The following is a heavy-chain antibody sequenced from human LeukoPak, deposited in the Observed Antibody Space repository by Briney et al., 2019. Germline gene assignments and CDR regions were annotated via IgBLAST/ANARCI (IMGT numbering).Heavy chain of an antibody. J-gene: IGHJ3*02. Sequence: GASVKVSCKASGYTFTSYDINWVRQATGQGLEWMGWMNPNSGNTGYAQKFQGRVTMTTDTSTSTAYMELRSLRSDDTAVYYCARVRAAAGLSGDDAFDIWGQGTMVTVSS. CDR1: GYTFTSYD. CDR2: MNPNSGNT. CDR3: ARVRAAAGLSGDDAFDI. D-gene: IGHD2-2*01. V-gene: IGHV1-8*01.